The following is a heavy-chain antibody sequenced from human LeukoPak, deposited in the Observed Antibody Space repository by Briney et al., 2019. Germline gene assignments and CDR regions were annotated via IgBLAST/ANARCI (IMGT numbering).Heavy chain of an antibody. CDR1: GFTFSSYS. CDR3: ARARIAYTSPPDY. Sequence: PGGSLRLSCAASGFTFSSYSMNWVRQAPGKGLEWVSYISSSSSTIYYADSVKGRFTISRDNAKNSLYLQMNSLRAEDTAVHYCARARIAYTSPPDYWGQGTLVTVSS. CDR2: ISSSSSTI. D-gene: IGHD1-14*01. V-gene: IGHV3-48*04. J-gene: IGHJ4*02.